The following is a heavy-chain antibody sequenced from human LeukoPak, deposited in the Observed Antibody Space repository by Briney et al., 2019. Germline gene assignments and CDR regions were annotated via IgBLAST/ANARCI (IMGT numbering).Heavy chain of an antibody. CDR1: GFSFSNYV. J-gene: IGHJ3*02. V-gene: IGHV3-64*01. D-gene: IGHD2-15*01. CDR3: ARDRDGGFAFDI. CDR2: IMPNGETR. Sequence: GGSLRLSCAPSGFSFSNYVMHWVRQAPGKGLEYVSAIMPNGETRGYANSMKGRFTISRDNSKNTLYLQMGSLRAEDMTIYYCARDRDGGFAFDIWGQATLVTVSS.